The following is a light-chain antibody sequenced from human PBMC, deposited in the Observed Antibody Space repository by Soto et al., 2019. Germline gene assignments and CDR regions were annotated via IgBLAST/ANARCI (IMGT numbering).Light chain of an antibody. CDR2: DVS. V-gene: IGLV2-14*01. CDR1: SSDVGGYNS. Sequence: QSALTQPASVSGSPGQSITISCTGTSSDVGGYNSVSWYQQHPGKAPKLMIYDVSNRPSRVSNRFSGSKSGNTASLTISGLQAEDEADYYCSSYTSITVVFGGGTKLTVL. J-gene: IGLJ2*01. CDR3: SSYTSITVV.